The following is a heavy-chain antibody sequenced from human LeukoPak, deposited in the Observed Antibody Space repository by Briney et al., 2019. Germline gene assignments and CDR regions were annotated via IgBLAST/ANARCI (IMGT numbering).Heavy chain of an antibody. CDR1: GGSISSSSYY. Sequence: SETLSLTCTVSGGSISSSSYYWGWIRQPPGKGLEWIGSIYYSGSTYYNPSLKSRVTISVDTSKNQFSLKLSSVTAADTAVYYCARSSSSSEVFYWFDPWGQGTLVTVSS. CDR3: ARSSSSSEVFYWFDP. D-gene: IGHD6-6*01. CDR2: IYYSGST. V-gene: IGHV4-39*01. J-gene: IGHJ5*02.